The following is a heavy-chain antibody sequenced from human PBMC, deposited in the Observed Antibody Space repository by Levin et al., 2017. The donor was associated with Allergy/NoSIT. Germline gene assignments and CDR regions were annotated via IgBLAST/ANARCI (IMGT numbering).Heavy chain of an antibody. J-gene: IGHJ4*02. CDR2: IIPIFGTA. CDR3: ARGNYDSSGYSANLVFDY. D-gene: IGHD3-22*01. CDR1: GGTFSSYA. Sequence: ASVKVSCKASGGTFSSYAISWVRQAPGQGLEWMGGIIPIFGTANYAQKFQGRVTITADESTSTAYMELSSLRSEDTAVYYCARGNYDSSGYSANLVFDYWGQGTLVTVSS. V-gene: IGHV1-69*13.